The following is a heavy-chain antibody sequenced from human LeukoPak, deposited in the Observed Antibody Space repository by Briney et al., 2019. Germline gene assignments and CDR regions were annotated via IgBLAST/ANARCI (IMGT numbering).Heavy chain of an antibody. CDR2: IIPIFGTA. CDR1: GGTFSSYA. D-gene: IGHD1-26*01. CDR3: ARVVGATEYFDY. V-gene: IGHV1-69*13. J-gene: IGHJ4*02. Sequence: ASVKVSCKASGGTFSSYAISWVRQAPGQGLEWMGGIIPIFGTANYAQKFQGRVTITADESTSTAYMELRSLRSDDTAVYYCARVVGATEYFDYWGQGTLVTVSS.